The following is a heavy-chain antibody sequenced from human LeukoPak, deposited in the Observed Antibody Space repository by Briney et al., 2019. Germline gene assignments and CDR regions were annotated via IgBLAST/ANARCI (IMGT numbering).Heavy chain of an antibody. CDR2: INPNSGGT. CDR1: GYTFTGYY. D-gene: IGHD3-3*01. Sequence: EASVKVSRKASGYTFTGYYMHWVRQAPGQGLEWMGWINPNSGGTNYAQKFQGRVTMTRDTSISTAYMELSRLRSDDTAVYYCARDSVTASHYYDFWSGYPSYYFDYWGQGTLVTVSS. V-gene: IGHV1-2*02. J-gene: IGHJ4*02. CDR3: ARDSVTASHYYDFWSGYPSYYFDY.